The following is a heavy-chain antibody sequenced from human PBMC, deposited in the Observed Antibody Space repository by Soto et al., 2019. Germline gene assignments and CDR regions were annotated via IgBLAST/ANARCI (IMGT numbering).Heavy chain of an antibody. Sequence: QVQLVRSGAEVKKPGASVRVSCKASGYTFTSYSMHWVRQAPGQGLEWMGIINPSSGRTSYAQNFQGRVTMTSDTSTSIVYMEMSSLKSEDTAVYYCARDHNFGFILYAMDVWGQGTTVTVSS. V-gene: IGHV1-46*01. CDR3: ARDHNFGFILYAMDV. CDR1: GYTFTSYS. CDR2: INPSSGRT. D-gene: IGHD2-15*01. J-gene: IGHJ6*02.